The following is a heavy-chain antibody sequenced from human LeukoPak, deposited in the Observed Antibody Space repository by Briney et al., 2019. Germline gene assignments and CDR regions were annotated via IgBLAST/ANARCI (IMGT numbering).Heavy chain of an antibody. CDR1: GDSVSSPSHH. V-gene: IGHV4-39*02. Sequence: PSETLSLTCTVSGDSVSSPSHHWAWIRQPPGQGLEWIASIYYTGNTYYTPSLKSRLRISIDASKNYFSVKLTSVTAADTAVYFCTREFTSTSGDWGQGTLVTVSS. CDR3: TREFTSTSGD. J-gene: IGHJ4*02. D-gene: IGHD1-1*01. CDR2: IYYTGNT.